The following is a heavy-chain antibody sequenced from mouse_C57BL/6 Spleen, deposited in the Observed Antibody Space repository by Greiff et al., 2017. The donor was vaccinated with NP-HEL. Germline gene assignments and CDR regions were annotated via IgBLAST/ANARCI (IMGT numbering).Heavy chain of an antibody. CDR3: AREDGSSYDYAMDY. CDR2: IYPGGGYT. D-gene: IGHD1-1*01. J-gene: IGHJ4*01. CDR1: GYTFTNYW. Sequence: VQVVESGAELVRPGTSVKMSCKASGYTFTNYWIGWAKQRPGHGLEWIGDIYPGGGYTNYNEKFKGKATLTADKSSSTAYMQFSSLTSEDSAIYYCAREDGSSYDYAMDYWGQGTSVTVSS. V-gene: IGHV1-63*01.